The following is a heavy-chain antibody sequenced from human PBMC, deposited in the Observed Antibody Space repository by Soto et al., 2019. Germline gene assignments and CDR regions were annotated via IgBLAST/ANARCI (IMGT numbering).Heavy chain of an antibody. Sequence: PSETLSLTCTVSGGSLNSYYWTWIRQSPGKGLEWIGYVSSTGSTNYNPSLKSRLTMSLDTSTNEVSLSLTSVTAADAAVYFCARFSPPRKSYDSNPGWFDPSGQGIMVTVSS. J-gene: IGHJ5*02. CDR3: ARFSPPRKSYDSNPGWFDP. V-gene: IGHV4-59*01. CDR2: VSSTGST. CDR1: GGSLNSYY. D-gene: IGHD3-22*01.